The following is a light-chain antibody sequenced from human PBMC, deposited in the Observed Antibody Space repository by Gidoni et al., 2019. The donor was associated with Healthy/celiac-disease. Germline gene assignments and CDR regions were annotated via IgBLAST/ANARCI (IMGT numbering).Light chain of an antibody. Sequence: QSVLTQQPSASGTPGQRVTIYCSGSSSNIGSNTVNWYQQLPGTAPKLLIYSNNQRPSGVPDRFSGSKSVTSASLAISVLQSEDEADYYCAAWDDSLKRVFGGWTKLTVL. CDR2: SNN. CDR1: SSNIGSNT. V-gene: IGLV1-44*01. CDR3: AAWDDSLKRV. J-gene: IGLJ3*02.